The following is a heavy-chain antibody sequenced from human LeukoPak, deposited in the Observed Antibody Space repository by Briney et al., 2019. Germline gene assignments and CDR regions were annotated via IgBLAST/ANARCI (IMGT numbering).Heavy chain of an antibody. V-gene: IGHV3-23*01. CDR1: GFTSSSCA. J-gene: IGHJ5*02. CDR2: ISDNGGNT. Sequence: GGSLRLPCAASGFTSSSCALSWVHQAPGKGLEWVSGISDNGGNTYYADSVKGRFTISRDNSKNTLYLQMNSLRAEDTAVYYCAKGDGYNYDNWFDPWGQGTLVTVSS. CDR3: AKGDGYNYDNWFDP. D-gene: IGHD5-24*01.